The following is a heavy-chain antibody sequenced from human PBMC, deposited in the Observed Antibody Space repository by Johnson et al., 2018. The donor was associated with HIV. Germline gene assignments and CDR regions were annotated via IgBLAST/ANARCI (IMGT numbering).Heavy chain of an antibody. Sequence: VQLVESGGGLVKPGGSLRLSCVASGVTVSNNYMIWVRQAPGKGLEWVSVIYSGGSTYQADSVKGRFTISRDNSKNSLYLQMNSLRAGDTALYYCARGSYDGDAFDVWGQGTMVTVSS. CDR3: ARGSYDGDAFDV. V-gene: IGHV3-66*01. CDR2: IYSGGST. CDR1: GVTVSNNY. J-gene: IGHJ3*01. D-gene: IGHD1-26*01.